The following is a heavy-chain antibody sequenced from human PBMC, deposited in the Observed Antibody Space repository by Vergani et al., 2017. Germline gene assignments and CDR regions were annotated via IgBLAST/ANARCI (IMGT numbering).Heavy chain of an antibody. CDR2: INPNSGGT. J-gene: IGHJ6*03. CDR1: GYTFTGYY. D-gene: IGHD5-18*01. CDR3: AGSVDTAMAGYYYYYMDV. V-gene: IGHV1-2*02. Sequence: QVQLVQSGAEVKKPGASVKVSCKASGYTFTGYYMHWVRQAPGQGLEWMGWINPNSGGTNYAKKFQGRVTMTRDTSISTAYMELSRLRSDDTAVYYCAGSVDTAMAGYYYYYMDVWGKGTTVTVSS.